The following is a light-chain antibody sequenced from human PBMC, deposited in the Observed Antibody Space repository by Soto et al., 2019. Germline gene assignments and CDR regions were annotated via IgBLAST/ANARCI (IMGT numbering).Light chain of an antibody. CDR2: LGS. J-gene: IGKJ1*01. CDR1: QSLLHSNGYNY. V-gene: IGKV2-28*01. CDR3: IQALQSPST. Sequence: DIVMTQSPLSLPVTPGEPASISCRSSQSLLHSNGYNYLDWYLQKPGQSPQLLIYLGSNRASGVPDRLNGSGSGTEFRLKISRVEAEDVGVYYCIQALQSPSTVVRGAKVEIK.